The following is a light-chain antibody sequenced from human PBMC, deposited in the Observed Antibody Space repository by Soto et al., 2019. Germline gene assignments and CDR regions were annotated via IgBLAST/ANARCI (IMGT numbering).Light chain of an antibody. J-gene: IGKJ2*02. Sequence: ENVLTQSPGTLSLSPGERATLPCRASQSVSSSYLAWYQQKPGQAPRLLMYGASRRATGIPDRFNGSGSGTHFPLTISRLEPEDFPVYYCQLYGRPPCTFGQGTKLEIK. CDR3: QLYGRPPCT. V-gene: IGKV3-20*01. CDR1: QSVSSSY. CDR2: GAS.